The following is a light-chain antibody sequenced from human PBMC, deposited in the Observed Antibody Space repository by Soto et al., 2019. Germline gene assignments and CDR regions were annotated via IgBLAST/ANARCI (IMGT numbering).Light chain of an antibody. Sequence: EIVLTQSPGTLSLSPGERATLSCRASQSVSSNNLAWYQQRPGQAPRVVIYGASTRATGIQERFSGSGSGTDFTLTISRLVPKDFAVYYCQPYGRSPFTFGPGTKVDIK. CDR1: QSVSSNN. CDR3: QPYGRSPFT. J-gene: IGKJ3*01. CDR2: GAS. V-gene: IGKV3-20*01.